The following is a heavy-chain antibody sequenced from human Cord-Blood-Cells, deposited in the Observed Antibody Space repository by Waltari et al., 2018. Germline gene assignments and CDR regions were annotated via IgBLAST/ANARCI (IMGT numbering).Heavy chain of an antibody. J-gene: IGHJ3*02. Sequence: QVQPVPSGAEVKKPGASVKVYCKASGYTFTGYYMHWVRQAPGQGLEWMGGINPNSGGTNYAQKCQGWVTMTRDTSISTAYMELSRLRSDDTAVYYCARQRTGDAFDIWGQGTMVTVSS. CDR2: INPNSGGT. V-gene: IGHV1-2*04. D-gene: IGHD7-27*01. CDR1: GYTFTGYY. CDR3: ARQRTGDAFDI.